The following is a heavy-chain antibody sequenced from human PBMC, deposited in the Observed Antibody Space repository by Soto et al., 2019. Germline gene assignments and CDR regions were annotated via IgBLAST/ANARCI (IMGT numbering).Heavy chain of an antibody. J-gene: IGHJ6*02. CDR3: GRAGRGMDV. CDR2: IHYSGST. V-gene: IGHV4-39*01. D-gene: IGHD1-26*01. Sequence: WLRQPPGKGLEWIGSIHYSGSTYYNPSLKSRATISVDTSKDQFSLRLSSVPAAYMVVYYCGRAGRGMDVWGQWTTIT.